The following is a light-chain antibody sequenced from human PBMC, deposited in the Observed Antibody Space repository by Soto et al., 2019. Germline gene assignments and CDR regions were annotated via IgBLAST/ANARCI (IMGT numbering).Light chain of an antibody. Sequence: DCQMTQSPSSLSASVGDRVTITCRASQYISSHLNWYQQKPGKAPKALIYGATSLRSGVPSRFSGSGSGTTFTLTISSLQPEDFATYSCQQTYSTPWTFGQGTKVEVK. J-gene: IGKJ1*01. CDR2: GAT. CDR3: QQTYSTPWT. V-gene: IGKV1-39*01. CDR1: QYISSH.